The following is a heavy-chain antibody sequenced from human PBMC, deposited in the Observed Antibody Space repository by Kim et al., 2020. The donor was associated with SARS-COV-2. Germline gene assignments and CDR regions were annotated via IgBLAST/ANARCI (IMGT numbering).Heavy chain of an antibody. V-gene: IGHV3-74*01. CDR3: AKDIATGFAY. CDR1: GFTFGSYW. CDR2: INQDGSIT. D-gene: IGHD1-1*01. J-gene: IGHJ4*02. Sequence: GGSLRLSCAASGFTFGSYWMHWVRQAPGKGLVWVSHINQDGSITNYADSVKGRFTISRDNAKNTLYMQMNSLRADDTAVYYCAKDIATGFAYWIQGTLVT.